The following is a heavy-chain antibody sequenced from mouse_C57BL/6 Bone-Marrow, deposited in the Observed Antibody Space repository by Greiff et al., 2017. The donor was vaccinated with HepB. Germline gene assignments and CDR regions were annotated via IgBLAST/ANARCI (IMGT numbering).Heavy chain of an antibody. Sequence: QVQLKESGAELMKPGASVKLSCKATGYTFTGYWIEWVKQRPGHGLEWIGEILPGSGSTNYNEKFKGKATFTADTSSKTAYMQLSSLTTEDSAIYYCARSGTTVVRGIYYYAMDYWGQGTSVTVSS. V-gene: IGHV1-9*01. D-gene: IGHD1-1*01. CDR2: ILPGSGST. J-gene: IGHJ4*01. CDR1: GYTFTGYW. CDR3: ARSGTTVVRGIYYYAMDY.